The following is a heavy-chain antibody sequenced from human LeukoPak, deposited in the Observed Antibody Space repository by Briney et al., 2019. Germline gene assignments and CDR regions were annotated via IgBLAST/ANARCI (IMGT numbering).Heavy chain of an antibody. Sequence: ASVKVSCKASGGTFSSYAISWVRQAPGQGLEWMGGIIPIFGTANYAQKFQGRVTITADESTSTAYMELSSLRSEDTAVYYCARGPRYDCSGGSCRSDYWAREPRSPSPQ. CDR3: ARGPRYDCSGGSCRSDY. V-gene: IGHV1-69*13. J-gene: IGHJ4*02. D-gene: IGHD2-15*01. CDR1: GGTFSSYA. CDR2: IIPIFGTA.